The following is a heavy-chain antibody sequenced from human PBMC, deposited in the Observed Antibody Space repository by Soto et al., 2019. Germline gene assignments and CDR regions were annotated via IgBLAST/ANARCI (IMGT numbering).Heavy chain of an antibody. D-gene: IGHD3-10*01. V-gene: IGHV3-13*01. CDR1: GFTFSSYD. CDR3: ASESGTGAFDI. Sequence: GGSLRLSCAASGFTFSSYDMHWVRQAPGKGLEWVSAIGTAGDTYYPGSVKGRFTISRENAKNSLYLQMNSLRAEDTAVYYCASESGTGAFDIWGQGTMVTVSS. J-gene: IGHJ3*02. CDR2: IGTAGDT.